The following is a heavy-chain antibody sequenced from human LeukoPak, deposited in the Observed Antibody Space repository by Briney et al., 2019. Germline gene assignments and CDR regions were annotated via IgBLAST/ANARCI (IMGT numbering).Heavy chain of an antibody. CDR2: IYYSGST. CDR1: GGSISSSSYY. J-gene: IGHJ4*02. D-gene: IGHD3-22*01. Sequence: PSETLSLTCTVSGGSISSSSYYWGWIRQPPGKGLEWIGSIYYSGSTYYNPSLKSRVTISVDTSKNQFSLKLSSVTAADTAVYYCQAVTDSSGYHLDYWGQGTLVTVSS. CDR3: QAVTDSSGYHLDY. V-gene: IGHV4-39*01.